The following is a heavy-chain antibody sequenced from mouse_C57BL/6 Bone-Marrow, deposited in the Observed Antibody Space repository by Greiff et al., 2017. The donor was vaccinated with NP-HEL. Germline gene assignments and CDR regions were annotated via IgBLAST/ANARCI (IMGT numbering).Heavy chain of an antibody. CDR3: ARNEGYYGNYEGV. D-gene: IGHD2-1*01. CDR1: GYTFTSYW. CDR2: IDPSDSYT. V-gene: IGHV1-50*01. J-gene: IGHJ1*03. Sequence: QVQLQQPGAELVKPGASVKLSCKASGYTFTSYWMQWVKQRPGQGLEWIGEIDPSDSYTNYNQKFKGKATLTVDTSSSTAYMQLSSLTSEDSAVYYCARNEGYYGNYEGVWGTGTTVTVSS.